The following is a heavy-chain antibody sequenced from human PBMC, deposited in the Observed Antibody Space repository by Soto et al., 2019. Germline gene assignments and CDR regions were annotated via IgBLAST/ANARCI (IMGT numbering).Heavy chain of an antibody. V-gene: IGHV3-48*02. D-gene: IGHD4-17*01. CDR3: ARENYGDYLNWFDP. CDR2: ISSSSSTI. J-gene: IGHJ5*02. CDR1: GFTFSSYS. Sequence: EVQLVESGGGLVQPGGSLRLSCAASGFTFSSYSMNWVRQAPGKGLEWVSYISSSSSTIYYADSVKGRFTISRDNAKNSLYLQMNNLRDEDTAVYYCARENYGDYLNWFDPWGQGTLVTVSS.